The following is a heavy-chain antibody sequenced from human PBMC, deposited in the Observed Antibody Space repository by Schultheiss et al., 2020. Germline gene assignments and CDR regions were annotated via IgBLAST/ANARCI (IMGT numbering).Heavy chain of an antibody. CDR3: ARARYYYDSSGYYDS. D-gene: IGHD3-22*01. V-gene: IGHV3-30*14. CDR2: ISYDGSNK. J-gene: IGHJ5*01. CDR1: GFTFSSYA. Sequence: GGSLRLSCAASGFTFSSYAMHWVRQAPGKGLEWVAVISYDGSNKYYADSVKGRFTISRDNAKNTLYLQMGSLRAEDMAVYYCARARYYYDSSGYYDSWGQGTLVTVSS.